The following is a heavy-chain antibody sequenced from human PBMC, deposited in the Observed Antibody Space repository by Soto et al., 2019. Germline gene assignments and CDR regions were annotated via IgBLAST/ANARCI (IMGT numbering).Heavy chain of an antibody. D-gene: IGHD2-15*01. V-gene: IGHV3-23*01. J-gene: IGHJ4*02. CDR1: GFSFSSYA. CDR3: AKGSDGGPFFCDY. CDR2: ISGRGDFT. Sequence: GGSLRLSCAASGFSFSSYAMTWVRQAPGKGLEWVSAISGRGDFTYYADSVKGRFTISRDNXKNTLFLXMNSLRAQDTAVYYCAKGSDGGPFFCDYWCQGALVTVSS.